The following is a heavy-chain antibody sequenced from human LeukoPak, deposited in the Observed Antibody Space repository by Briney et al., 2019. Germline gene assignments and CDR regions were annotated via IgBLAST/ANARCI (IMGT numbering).Heavy chain of an antibody. D-gene: IGHD6-19*01. J-gene: IGHJ4*02. CDR2: IWYDGSNK. V-gene: IGHV3-33*01. CDR3: ARAQVGSGWYNGDY. CDR1: GFXFSSYA. Sequence: PGGSLRLSCAASGFXFSSYAIHWVRQAPGKGLEWVGVIWYDGSNKYYADSLKGRFTISRDNSKNTLYLQMNRLRAEDTAVYYCARAQVGSGWYNGDYWGQGTLVTVSS.